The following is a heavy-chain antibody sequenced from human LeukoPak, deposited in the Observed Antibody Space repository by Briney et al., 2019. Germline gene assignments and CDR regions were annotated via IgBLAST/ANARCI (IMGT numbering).Heavy chain of an antibody. V-gene: IGHV3-21*01. CDR3: ARGLGWLHS. Sequence: GGSLRLSCAASGFSFSTYNMNWVRQAPGQRLEWVSSITSGSSYIYYADSVKGRFTISRDNAKSSLYLQMNSLRAEDTAVYYCARGLGWLHSWGQGTLVTVSS. J-gene: IGHJ5*02. D-gene: IGHD3/OR15-3a*01. CDR2: ITSGSSYI. CDR1: GFSFSTYN.